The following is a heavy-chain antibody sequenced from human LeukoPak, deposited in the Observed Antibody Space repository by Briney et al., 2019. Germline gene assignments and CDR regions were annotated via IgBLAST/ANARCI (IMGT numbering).Heavy chain of an antibody. CDR3: ARAGLGNMFDY. Sequence: GRSLRLSCAASGFTFSSYGMHWVRQAPGKGLEWVAVIWYDGSNKYYADSAKGRFTISRDNSKNTLYLQMNSLRAENTAVYYCARAGLGNMFDYWGQGTLVTVSS. CDR1: GFTFSSYG. D-gene: IGHD1-14*01. J-gene: IGHJ4*02. V-gene: IGHV3-33*01. CDR2: IWYDGSNK.